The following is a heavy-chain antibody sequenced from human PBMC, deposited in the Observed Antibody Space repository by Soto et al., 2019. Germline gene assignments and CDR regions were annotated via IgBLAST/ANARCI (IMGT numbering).Heavy chain of an antibody. CDR1: GYRFTRYW. D-gene: IGHD4-17*01. Sequence: PGESLKLSCKGSGYRFTRYWISWVRHMPGKGLEWMGRIDPSDSYTNYRPSFQGHVTISADKPISTAYLQWSSLKASDTAMYYCARYGDINYYYYGMDVWGQGTTVTVSS. CDR2: IDPSDSYT. CDR3: ARYGDINYYYYGMDV. V-gene: IGHV5-10-1*01. J-gene: IGHJ6*02.